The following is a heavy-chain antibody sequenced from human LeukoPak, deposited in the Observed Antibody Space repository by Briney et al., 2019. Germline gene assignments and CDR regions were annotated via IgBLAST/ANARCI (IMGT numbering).Heavy chain of an antibody. D-gene: IGHD2-2*02. CDR3: ARERGEYCSSTSCYTYRWFDP. CDR2: INPSGGST. V-gene: IGHV1-46*03. J-gene: IGHJ5*02. Sequence: ASVKVSCKASGYTFTSYYMHWVRQAPGQGLEWMRIINPSGGSTSYAQKFQGRVTMTRDTSTSTVYMELSSLRSEDTAVYYCARERGEYCSSTSCYTYRWFDPWGRGTLVTVSS. CDR1: GYTFTSYY.